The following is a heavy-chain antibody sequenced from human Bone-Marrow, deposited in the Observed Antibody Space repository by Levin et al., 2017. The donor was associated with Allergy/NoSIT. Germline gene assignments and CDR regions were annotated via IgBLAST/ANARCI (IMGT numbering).Heavy chain of an antibody. V-gene: IGHV1-69*15. CDR3: AREGVGATWVD. Sequence: KISCKASGYTFSSYVISWVRQAPGQGLEWMGRIIPISGTTDYAQKIQDRVTITADESTSTAYMELSSLRSDDTAVYYCAREGVGATWVDWGQGTLVTVSS. J-gene: IGHJ4*02. D-gene: IGHD1-26*01. CDR2: IIPISGTT. CDR1: GYTFSSYV.